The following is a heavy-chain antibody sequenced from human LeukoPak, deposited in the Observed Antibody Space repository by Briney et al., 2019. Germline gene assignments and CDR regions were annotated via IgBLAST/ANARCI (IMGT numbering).Heavy chain of an antibody. D-gene: IGHD3-22*01. Sequence: SETLSLTCTVSGGSISSYYWSWIRQPPGKGLEWIGYIYYSGSTNYNPSLKSRVTISVDTSKNQFSLKLSSVTAADTAVYYCARHYYGSSGYYFSHFDYWGQGTLVTVSS. CDR1: GGSISSYY. J-gene: IGHJ4*02. CDR3: ARHYYGSSGYYFSHFDY. V-gene: IGHV4-59*01. CDR2: IYYSGST.